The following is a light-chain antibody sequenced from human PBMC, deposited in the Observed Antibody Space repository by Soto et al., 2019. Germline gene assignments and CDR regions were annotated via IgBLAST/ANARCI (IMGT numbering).Light chain of an antibody. J-gene: IGKJ5*01. CDR2: DAS. CDR1: QSVSSH. V-gene: IGKV3-11*01. Sequence: EIVLTQSPATLSLSPGERATVSCRASQSVSSHLAWYQQKRGQAPRLLIYDASSRATGIPARFSGSGSGTEFTLTISSLEPEYFAVYYCQQGGNWTLTFGQGTRLEIK. CDR3: QQGGNWTLT.